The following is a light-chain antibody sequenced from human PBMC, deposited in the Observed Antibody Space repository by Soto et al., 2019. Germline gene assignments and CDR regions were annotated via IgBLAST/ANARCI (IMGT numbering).Light chain of an antibody. Sequence: QSALTQPASVSGSPGQSITISRTGTSSDVGGFNYVSWYQQYPGKAPKLMIYSVSNRPSGVSNRFSGSKSGNTASLTISGLQAEDEADYYCSSYTSSTTRVFGGGTKLTVL. V-gene: IGLV2-14*01. CDR3: SSYTSSTTRV. CDR2: SVS. J-gene: IGLJ3*02. CDR1: SSDVGGFNY.